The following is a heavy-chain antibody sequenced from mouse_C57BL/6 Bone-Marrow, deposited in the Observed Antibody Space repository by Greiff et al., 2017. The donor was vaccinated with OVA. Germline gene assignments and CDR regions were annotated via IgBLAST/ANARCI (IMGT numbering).Heavy chain of an antibody. CDR3: ARKYGVYYGIFDY. J-gene: IGHJ2*01. D-gene: IGHD2-1*01. V-gene: IGHV1-82*01. CDR2: IYPGDGDT. CDR1: GYAFSSSW. Sequence: QVQLQQSGPELVKPGASVKISCKASGYAFSSSWMNWVKQRPGKGLEWIGRIYPGDGDTNYNGKFKGKATLTADKSSSTAYMQLSSLTSEDSAVYFCARKYGVYYGIFDYWGQGTTLTVSS.